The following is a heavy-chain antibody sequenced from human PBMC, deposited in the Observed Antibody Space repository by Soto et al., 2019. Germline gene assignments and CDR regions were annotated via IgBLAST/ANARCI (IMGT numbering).Heavy chain of an antibody. CDR3: ARGPRGYVYYHGMDV. CDR2: IDTSGTT. J-gene: IGHJ6*02. D-gene: IGHD3-16*01. CDR1: GGSISSYY. V-gene: IGHV4-4*07. Sequence: QVQVQESGPGLVKPSETLSLTCTVSGGSISSYYVSWIGQSAGKGLEWIGRIDTSGTTNYNPSLKSRVTMSVDASKSQFSLNLSSVTAADTAVYYCARGPRGYVYYHGMDVWGQGTTVTVSS.